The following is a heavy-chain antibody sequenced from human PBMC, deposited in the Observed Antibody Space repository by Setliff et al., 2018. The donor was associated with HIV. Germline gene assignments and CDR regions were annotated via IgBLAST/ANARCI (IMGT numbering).Heavy chain of an antibody. CDR3: ARSTDSSSFDY. J-gene: IGHJ4*02. CDR2: IIPIVGIP. D-gene: IGHD6-13*01. V-gene: IGHV1-69*10. Sequence: SVKVSCKASRSTFNSHTINWVRQAPGQGLEWMGGIIPIVGIPNYAQKFQGRVSITADKSAITAYMELSSLRSEDTAVYYCARSTDSSSFDYWGQGSLVTVSS. CDR1: RSTFNSHT.